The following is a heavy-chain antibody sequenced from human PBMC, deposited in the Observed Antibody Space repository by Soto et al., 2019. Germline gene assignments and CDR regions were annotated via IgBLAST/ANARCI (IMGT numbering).Heavy chain of an antibody. CDR2: IYYSGST. J-gene: IGHJ6*02. V-gene: IGHV4-31*03. CDR1: GGSISSGSYY. CDR3: ATRSDYYYGLGSLRGMDV. Sequence: QVQLQESGPGLVKPSQTLSLTCTVSGGSISSGSYYWSWIRQLPWKGLEWIGYIYYSGSTYYNPSLKSRVTISVDTSKNQISLNLNSVTAADTAVYYCATRSDYYYGLGSLRGMDVWGQGRTVTVS. D-gene: IGHD3-10*01.